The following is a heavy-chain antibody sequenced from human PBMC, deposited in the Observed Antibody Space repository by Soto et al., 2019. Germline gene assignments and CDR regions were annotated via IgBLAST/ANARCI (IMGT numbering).Heavy chain of an antibody. Sequence: QVQLQESGPGLVKPSETLSLTCTVSGCSITNYYWTWIRQRPGKGLEWIGYISYSGSTKVNPSLMSGVTIYVDTSNNQSSLMPTSVTAADAAVYYCARGATAGIVGWLVPWGQGILVTVSS. D-gene: IGHD6-13*01. J-gene: IGHJ5*02. V-gene: IGHV4-59*01. CDR3: ARGATAGIVGWLVP. CDR1: GCSITNYY. CDR2: ISYSGST.